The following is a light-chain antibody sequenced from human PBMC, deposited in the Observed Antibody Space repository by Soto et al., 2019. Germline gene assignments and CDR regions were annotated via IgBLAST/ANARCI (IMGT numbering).Light chain of an antibody. Sequence: EIVLTQSPATLSLSPGERATLSCRASQSVSSYLAWYQQKPGQAPRLLIYDASNRATGIPARFSGSGSGTDFTLTISRLEPADAAVYYCQQYESLLWTFGQGTKLEIK. J-gene: IGKJ1*01. CDR3: QQYESLLWT. V-gene: IGKV3-11*01. CDR2: DAS. CDR1: QSVSSY.